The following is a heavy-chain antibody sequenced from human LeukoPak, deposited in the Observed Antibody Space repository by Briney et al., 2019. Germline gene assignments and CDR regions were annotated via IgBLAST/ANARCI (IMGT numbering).Heavy chain of an antibody. CDR3: ARECY. Sequence: GGSLRLSCAASGFTFSNYRMSWVRQAPGKGLEWVANIKQDGSEIYYVDSVKGRFTISRDNAKNSLYLQMNSLRAEDTAVYYCARECYWGQGTLVTVSS. CDR2: IKQDGSEI. V-gene: IGHV3-7*01. J-gene: IGHJ4*02. CDR1: GFTFSNYR.